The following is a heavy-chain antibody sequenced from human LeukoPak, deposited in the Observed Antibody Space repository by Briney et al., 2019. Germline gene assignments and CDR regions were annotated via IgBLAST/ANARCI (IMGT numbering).Heavy chain of an antibody. J-gene: IGHJ4*02. CDR3: ARLCSGGSCYGNY. V-gene: IGHV4-39*01. Sequence: SETLSLTCTVSGGSISSSSYYWGWIRQPPGKGLEWIGSIYYSGSTYYNPSLKSRVTISVDTSKSQFSLKLSSVTAADTAVYYCARLCSGGSCYGNYWGQGTLVTVSS. CDR1: GGSISSSSYY. CDR2: IYYSGST. D-gene: IGHD2-15*01.